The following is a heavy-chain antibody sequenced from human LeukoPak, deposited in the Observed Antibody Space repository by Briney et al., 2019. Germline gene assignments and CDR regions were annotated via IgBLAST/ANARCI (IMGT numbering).Heavy chain of an antibody. D-gene: IGHD6-19*01. CDR3: ASTTSESGWVFDY. V-gene: IGHV4-59*08. Sequence: SETLSLTCTVSGGSISSYSWSWIRQPPGKGLEWIGYIYSSGRTNHNPSLKRRVTISVSTSRNQFSLKLSSVTAADTAVYYCASTTSESGWVFDYWGQGTLVTVSS. J-gene: IGHJ4*02. CDR1: GGSISSYS. CDR2: IYSSGRT.